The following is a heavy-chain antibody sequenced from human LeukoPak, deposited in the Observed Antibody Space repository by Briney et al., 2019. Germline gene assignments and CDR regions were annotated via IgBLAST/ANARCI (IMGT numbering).Heavy chain of an antibody. J-gene: IGHJ6*02. CDR1: GFALSSHW. CDR2: VNRDGSET. D-gene: IGHD2-8*01. CDR3: ARNNAMNV. Sequence: GGSLRLSCAASGFALSSHWMTWVRQVPGRGPEWVANVNRDGSETYYLDSVKGRFTISKDNAKNSLYLQMNSLRAEDTALYHCARNNAMNVWGQGTTVTVSS. V-gene: IGHV3-7*03.